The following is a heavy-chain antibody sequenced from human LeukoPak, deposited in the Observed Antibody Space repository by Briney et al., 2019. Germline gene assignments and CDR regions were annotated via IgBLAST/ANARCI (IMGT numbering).Heavy chain of an antibody. CDR3: ARAMGFLEWLPYDY. V-gene: IGHV1-18*01. D-gene: IGHD3-3*01. J-gene: IGHJ4*02. Sequence: ASVKVSCKASGYTFTSYGISWVRQAPGQGLEWMGWISAYNGNTNYAQKLQGRVTMTTDTSTSTAYMELRSLRSDDTAVYYCARAMGFLEWLPYDYWGQGTLVTVPS. CDR1: GYTFTSYG. CDR2: ISAYNGNT.